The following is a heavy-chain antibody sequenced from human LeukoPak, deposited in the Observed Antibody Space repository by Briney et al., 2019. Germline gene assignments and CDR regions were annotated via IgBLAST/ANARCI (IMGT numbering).Heavy chain of an antibody. CDR1: GFTFDNYE. J-gene: IGHJ4*02. V-gene: IGHV3-48*03. D-gene: IGHD6-19*01. Sequence: QSGGSLRLSCAASGFTFDNYEMNWVRQAPGKGLEWVSYISSSGSSIFYADSVKGRFTISRDNAKNSLYLQMHSLSAEDTAVYYCATKVAGTSHFSYWGQGTRVTVSS. CDR2: ISSSGSSI. CDR3: ATKVAGTSHFSY.